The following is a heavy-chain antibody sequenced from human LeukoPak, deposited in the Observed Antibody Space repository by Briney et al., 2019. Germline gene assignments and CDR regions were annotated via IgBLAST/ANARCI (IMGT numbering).Heavy chain of an antibody. V-gene: IGHV3-23*01. D-gene: IGHD1-1*01. CDR3: AKKSTGTTGPDAFDI. CDR1: GFTFSSYT. CDR2: ITTGGPNT. J-gene: IGHJ3*02. Sequence: GGSLRLSCTASGFTFSSYTMSWVRQAPGKGLKWVSTITTGGPNTYYADSVKGRFTISRDNSKNTLYLQMNSLRVEDTAVYYCAKKSTGTTGPDAFDIWGQGTMVTVSS.